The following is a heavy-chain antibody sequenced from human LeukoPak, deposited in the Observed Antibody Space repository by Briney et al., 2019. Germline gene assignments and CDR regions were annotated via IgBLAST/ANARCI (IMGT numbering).Heavy chain of an antibody. CDR3: AKADGLRFYYYYYMDV. D-gene: IGHD3-3*01. Sequence: ASVKVSCKASGGTFSSYAISWVRQAPGQGLEWMGRIIPILGIANYAQKFQGRVTITADKSTSTAYMELSSLRSEDTAVYYCAKADGLRFYYYYYMDVWGKGTTVTVSS. CDR2: IIPILGIA. CDR1: GGTFSSYA. V-gene: IGHV1-69*04. J-gene: IGHJ6*03.